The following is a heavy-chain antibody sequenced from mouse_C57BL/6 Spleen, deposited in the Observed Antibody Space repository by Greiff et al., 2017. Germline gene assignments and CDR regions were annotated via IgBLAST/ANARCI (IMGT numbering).Heavy chain of an antibody. CDR2: ISAGGSYT. D-gene: IGHD1-1*01. CDR1: GFTFSSYA. Sequence: EVQLVESGGGLVKPGGSLKLSCAASGFTFSSYAMTWVRQTPEQRLEWVATISAGGSYTYYPDNVKGRFTISRDNATNNLYLQMSHLKSEDTAMYYCARAPTAVVGYFDVWGTGTTVTVAS. J-gene: IGHJ1*03. V-gene: IGHV5-4*01. CDR3: ARAPTAVVGYFDV.